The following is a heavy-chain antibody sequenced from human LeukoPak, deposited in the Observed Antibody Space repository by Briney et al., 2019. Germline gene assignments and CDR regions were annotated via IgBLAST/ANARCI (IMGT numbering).Heavy chain of an antibody. V-gene: IGHV1-46*01. J-gene: IGHJ4*02. D-gene: IGHD2-21*02. Sequence: ASVKVSCKASGYTFTSYYMHWVRQAPGQGLEWMGIINPSGGSTSYAQKFQGRVTMTRDTSTSTAYMEVNSLRSDDTAVYYCARHFNLAGDRNFDYWGQGTLVTVSS. CDR3: ARHFNLAGDRNFDY. CDR1: GYTFTSYY. CDR2: INPSGGST.